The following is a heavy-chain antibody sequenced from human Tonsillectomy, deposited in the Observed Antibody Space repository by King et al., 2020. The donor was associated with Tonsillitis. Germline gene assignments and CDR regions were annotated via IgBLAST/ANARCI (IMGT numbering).Heavy chain of an antibody. Sequence: VQLVESGGGVVQPGRSLRLSCAASGFTFSSYGMHWVRQASGKGLEWVAVILYDGSNEYYADSVKGRFTISRDNSKNTLYVQMNSLRAEATAVYYCAKDSSSSQYYLDDWGQGTLVTVSA. CDR3: AKDSSSSQYYLDD. CDR2: ILYDGSNE. V-gene: IGHV3-30*18. CDR1: GFTFSSYG. J-gene: IGHJ4*02. D-gene: IGHD6-6*01.